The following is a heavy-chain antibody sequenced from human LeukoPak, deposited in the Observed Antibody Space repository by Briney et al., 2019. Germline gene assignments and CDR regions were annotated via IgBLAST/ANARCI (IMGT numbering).Heavy chain of an antibody. J-gene: IGHJ3*02. Sequence: AGGSLRLSCAASGFTFSSYWMSWVRQAPGKGPEWVANIKQDGSEKYYVDSVKGRFTISRDNAKNSLYLQMNSLRAEDTAVYYCARVPDILTGYLDAFDIWGQGTMVTVSS. CDR3: ARVPDILTGYLDAFDI. CDR1: GFTFSSYW. D-gene: IGHD3-9*01. CDR2: IKQDGSEK. V-gene: IGHV3-7*03.